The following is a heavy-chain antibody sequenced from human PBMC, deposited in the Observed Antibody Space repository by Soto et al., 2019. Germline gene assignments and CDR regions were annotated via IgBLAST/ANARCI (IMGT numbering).Heavy chain of an antibody. CDR1: GYTFTSYG. CDR2: ISAYNGNT. CDR3: ARGRIGTYCSGGSCYPSPFDY. V-gene: IGHV1-18*01. D-gene: IGHD2-15*01. J-gene: IGHJ4*02. Sequence: QVQLVQSGAEVKKPGASVKVSCKASGYTFTSYGISWVRQAPGQRLEWMGWISAYNGNTNYAQKLQGRVSMTTGTSKRTAYMELRRLRSEDTAVYYWARGRIGTYCSGGSCYPSPFDYWGQGTLVTVSS.